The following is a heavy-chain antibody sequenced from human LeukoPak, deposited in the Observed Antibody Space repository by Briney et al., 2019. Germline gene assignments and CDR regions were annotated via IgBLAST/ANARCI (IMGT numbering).Heavy chain of an antibody. CDR3: AKYRLIWLPAPVFDS. CDR2: ISYDGSNK. V-gene: IGHV3-30*18. CDR1: GFTFSSYG. J-gene: IGHJ4*02. Sequence: GGSLRLSCAASGFTFSSYGMHWVRQAPGKGLEWVAVISYDGSNKYYADSVKGRFTISRDNSKNTLYLQMNSLRAEDTAVYYCAKYRLIWLPAPVFDSWGQGNLVTVSS. D-gene: IGHD5-24*01.